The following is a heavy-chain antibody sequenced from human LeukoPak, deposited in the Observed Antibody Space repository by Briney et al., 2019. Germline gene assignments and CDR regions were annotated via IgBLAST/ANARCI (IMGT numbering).Heavy chain of an antibody. V-gene: IGHV4-30-2*01. Sequence: PSETLSLTCTVSGVSISSGGYYWSWIRQPPGKGLEWIGYIYHSGSTYYNPSLKSRVTISVDRSKNQFSLKLSSVTAADTAVYYCARVRDQLLVYWGQGTLVTVSS. D-gene: IGHD2-2*01. J-gene: IGHJ4*02. CDR1: GVSISSGGYY. CDR3: ARVRDQLLVY. CDR2: IYHSGST.